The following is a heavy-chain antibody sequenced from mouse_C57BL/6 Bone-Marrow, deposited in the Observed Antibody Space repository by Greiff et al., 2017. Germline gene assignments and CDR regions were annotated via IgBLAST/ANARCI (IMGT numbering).Heavy chain of an antibody. Sequence: QVQLQQSGAELVRPGASVTLSCQASGYTFTDYEMHWVKQTPVPGLEWIGAIDPETGGTAYNPKFTGKAILTADKSSSTAYMELRSLTSEDSAVYYCTRGDYDGPYYYAMDYWGQGTSVTVSS. J-gene: IGHJ4*01. CDR3: TRGDYDGPYYYAMDY. V-gene: IGHV1-15*01. CDR1: GYTFTDYE. D-gene: IGHD2-4*01. CDR2: IDPETGGT.